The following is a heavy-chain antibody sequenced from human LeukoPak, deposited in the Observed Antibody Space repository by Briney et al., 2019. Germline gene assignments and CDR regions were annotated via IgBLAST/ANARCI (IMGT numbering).Heavy chain of an antibody. V-gene: IGHV1-2*02. CDR3: ARGYYDSSDFEYFQH. J-gene: IGHJ1*01. Sequence: ASVKVSCKASGYTFTGYYMHWVRQAPGQGLEWMGWINLNSGGTNFAQNFQGRVTMTRDTSISTVYMELSRLRSDDTAVFYCARGYYDSSDFEYFQHWGQGTLVTVSS. CDR2: INLNSGGT. D-gene: IGHD3-22*01. CDR1: GYTFTGYY.